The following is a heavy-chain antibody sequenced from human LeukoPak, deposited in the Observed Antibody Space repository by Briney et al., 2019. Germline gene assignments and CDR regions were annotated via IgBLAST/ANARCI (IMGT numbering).Heavy chain of an antibody. J-gene: IGHJ4*02. CDR2: IYYSGST. Sequence: PSETLSLTCTVSGGSISSYYWSWIRQPPGKGLEWIGYIYYSGSTNYNPSLKSRVTISVDTSKNQFPLKLSSVTAADTAVYYCARARRAYGGYGAYFDYWGQGTLVTVSS. CDR1: GGSISSYY. CDR3: ARARRAYGGYGAYFDY. D-gene: IGHD5-12*01. V-gene: IGHV4-59*01.